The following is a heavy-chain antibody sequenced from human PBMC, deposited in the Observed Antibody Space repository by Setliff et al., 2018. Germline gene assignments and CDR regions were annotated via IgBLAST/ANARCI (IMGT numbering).Heavy chain of an antibody. CDR2: IIPIFGTA. Sequence: SVKVSCKASGYTFTTYGISWLRQAPGQGLEWMGGIIPIFGTANYAQKFQGRVTITADESTSTAYMELSSLRSEDTAVYYCARGVCSGGSCGYYVPGTFDSWGQGTLVTVSS. V-gene: IGHV1-69*13. CDR1: GYTFTTYG. CDR3: ARGVCSGGSCGYYVPGTFDS. J-gene: IGHJ4*02. D-gene: IGHD2-15*01.